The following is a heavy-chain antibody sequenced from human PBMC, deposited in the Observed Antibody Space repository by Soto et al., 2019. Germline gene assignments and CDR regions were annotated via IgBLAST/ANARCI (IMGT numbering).Heavy chain of an antibody. CDR3: ATPGGIVVVPAALSNPDAFDI. D-gene: IGHD2-2*01. CDR2: VDPEDGET. V-gene: IGHV1-69-2*01. Sequence: EVQLVQSGAEVKKPGATVKISCKVSGYTFTDYYMHWVQQAPGKGLEWMGLVDPEDGETIYAEKFQGRVTITADTSTDTAYMELSSLRSEDTAVYYCATPGGIVVVPAALSNPDAFDIWGQGTMVTVSS. J-gene: IGHJ3*02. CDR1: GYTFTDYY.